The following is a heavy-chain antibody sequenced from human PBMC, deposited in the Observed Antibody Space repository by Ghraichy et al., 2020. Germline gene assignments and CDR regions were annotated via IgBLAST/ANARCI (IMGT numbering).Heavy chain of an antibody. V-gene: IGHV4-34*01. CDR3: ARRSSYRRYYYYGMDV. CDR2: INHSGST. CDR1: GGSFSGYY. J-gene: IGHJ6*02. Sequence: SETLYLNCAVHGGSFSGYYWSWIRQPPGKGLEWIGEINHSGSTNYNPSLKSRVTISVDTSKNQFSLKLSSVTAADTAVYYCARRSSYRRYYYYGMDVWGQGTTVTVSS. D-gene: IGHD3-16*02.